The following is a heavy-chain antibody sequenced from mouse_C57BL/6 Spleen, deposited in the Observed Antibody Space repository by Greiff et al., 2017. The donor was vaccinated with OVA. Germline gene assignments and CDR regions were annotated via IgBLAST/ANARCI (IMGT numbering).Heavy chain of an antibody. V-gene: IGHV1-22*01. D-gene: IGHD2-3*01. CDR3: ARDGGSPYYYAMDY. Sequence: VQLQQSGPELVKPGASVKMSCKASGYTFPDYNMHWVKQSHGKSLEWIGYINPNNGGTSYNQKFKGKATLTVNKSSSTAYMELRSLTSEDSAVYYCARDGGSPYYYAMDYWGQGTSVTVSS. J-gene: IGHJ4*01. CDR1: GYTFPDYN. CDR2: INPNNGGT.